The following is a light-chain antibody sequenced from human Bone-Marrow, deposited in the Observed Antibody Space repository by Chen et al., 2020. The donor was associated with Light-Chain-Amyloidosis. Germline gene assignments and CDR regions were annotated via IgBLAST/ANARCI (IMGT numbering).Light chain of an antibody. CDR3: QVWDRSSDRPV. CDR1: NIGSTS. J-gene: IGLJ3*02. Sequence: SYVLTQPSSVSVAPGQTATIAWGGNNIGSTSVHWYQHTPGQAPLLVVYDDSDRPSGIPERLSGSNSGNTATLTISRVEAGDEADYCCQVWDRSSDRPVFGGGTKLTVL. CDR2: DDS. V-gene: IGLV3-21*02.